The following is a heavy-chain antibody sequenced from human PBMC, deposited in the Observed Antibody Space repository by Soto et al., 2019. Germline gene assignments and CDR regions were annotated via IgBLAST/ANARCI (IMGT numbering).Heavy chain of an antibody. V-gene: IGHV1-18*01. J-gene: IGHJ4*02. Sequence: GASVKVSCKASGYTFTSYGISWVRQAPGQGIEWMGWISAYNGNTNYAQKLQGRVTMTTDTSTSTAYMELRSLRSDDTAVYYCARVVYYDFWSGYYSAGSSDYFDYWGQGTLVTVS. CDR2: ISAYNGNT. CDR1: GYTFTSYG. D-gene: IGHD3-3*01. CDR3: ARVVYYDFWSGYYSAGSSDYFDY.